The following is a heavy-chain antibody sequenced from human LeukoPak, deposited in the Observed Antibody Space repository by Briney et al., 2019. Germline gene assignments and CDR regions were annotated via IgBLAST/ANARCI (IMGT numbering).Heavy chain of an antibody. CDR3: ARRHYYDSSGYYYEDY. CDR1: GYTFTSYG. Sequence: GASVKVSCKASGYTFTSYGISWVRQAPGQGLEWMGWISAYNGNTNYAQKLQGRVTMTTDTSTSTAYMELRSLRSDDTAVYYCARRHYYDSSGYYYEDYWGQGTLVTVSS. J-gene: IGHJ4*02. V-gene: IGHV1-18*01. CDR2: ISAYNGNT. D-gene: IGHD3-22*01.